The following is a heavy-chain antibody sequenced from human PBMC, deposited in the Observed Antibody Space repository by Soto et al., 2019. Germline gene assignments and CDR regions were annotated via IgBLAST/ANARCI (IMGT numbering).Heavy chain of an antibody. Sequence: PGGSLRLSCAASGFTFSDYYMSWIRQAPGKGLEWVSYISSSGSTIYYADSVKGRFTISRDNAKNSLYLQMNSLRAEDTAVYYCARVPALWVPVAAQGGYYYMDVWGKGTTVTVSS. V-gene: IGHV3-11*01. CDR3: ARVPALWVPVAAQGGYYYMDV. CDR1: GFTFSDYY. J-gene: IGHJ6*03. D-gene: IGHD6-13*01. CDR2: ISSSGSTI.